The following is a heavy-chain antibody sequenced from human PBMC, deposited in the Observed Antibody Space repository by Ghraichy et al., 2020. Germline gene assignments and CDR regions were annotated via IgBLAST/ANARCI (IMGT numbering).Heavy chain of an antibody. V-gene: IGHV3-7*03. CDR3: ARAPVASY. CDR1: GFSFSSYW. J-gene: IGHJ4*02. Sequence: GVLNISCAASGFSFSSYWMTWVRQAPGKGLEWVANINQDGSEEYYVDSVKGRFTISRDNAKNSLYLQVNSLRAEDTAVYYCARAPVASYWGQGTLVTVSS. CDR2: INQDGSEE.